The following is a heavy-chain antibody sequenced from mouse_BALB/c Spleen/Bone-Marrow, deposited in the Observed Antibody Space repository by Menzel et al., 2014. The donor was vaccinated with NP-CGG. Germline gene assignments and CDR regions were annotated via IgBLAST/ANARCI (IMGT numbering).Heavy chain of an antibody. D-gene: IGHD2-14*01. J-gene: IGHJ2*01. CDR3: SRGVLAYFDY. Sequence: EVKLVESGPELVKPGASVKVSRKASGYAFTNYNMNWVKQSHGKSLEWIGYIDPYSGGTNYNQKFRGKATLTVDKSSSTAYMHLNSLTSEDSAVYYCSRGVLAYFDYWGQGTTLTVSS. CDR1: GYAFTNYN. CDR2: IDPYSGGT. V-gene: IGHV1S135*01.